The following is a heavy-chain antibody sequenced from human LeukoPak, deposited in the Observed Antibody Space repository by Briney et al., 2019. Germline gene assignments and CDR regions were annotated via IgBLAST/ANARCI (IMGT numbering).Heavy chain of an antibody. J-gene: IGHJ5*02. CDR1: GDSISSGGYY. D-gene: IGHD3-10*01. CDR3: ARERSMVRGISWFDP. V-gene: IGHV4-30-2*01. CDR2: IYHSGST. Sequence: PSETLSLTCSVSGDSISSGGYYWSWIRQPPGKGLEWIGYIYHSGSTYYNPSLKSRVTISVDRSKNQLSLKLSSVTAADMAVYFCARERSMVRGISWFDPWGQGILVTVSS.